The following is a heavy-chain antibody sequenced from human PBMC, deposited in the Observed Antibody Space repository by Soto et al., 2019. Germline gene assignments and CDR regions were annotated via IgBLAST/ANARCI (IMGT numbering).Heavy chain of an antibody. J-gene: IGHJ4*02. V-gene: IGHV3-15*01. CDR2: IKSKTDGGTT. D-gene: IGHD3-16*02. Sequence: EVQLVESGGDLVKPGGSLRLSCAASGSTFSNAWMSWVRQAPGKGLEWVGRIKSKTDGGTTDYAAPVKVRFTISGDDSEHTLYWHKSSLRTEDTALYYCPTYDCIWWSDRYRWAYWGQGTLVTVSS. CDR3: PTYDCIWWSDRYRWAY. CDR1: GSTFSNAW.